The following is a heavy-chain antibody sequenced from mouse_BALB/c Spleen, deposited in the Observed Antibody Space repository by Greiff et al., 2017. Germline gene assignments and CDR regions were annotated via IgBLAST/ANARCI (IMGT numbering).Heavy chain of an antibody. CDR1: GFTFSSYT. CDR3: ARCDGYYVYYFDY. V-gene: IGHV5-9*03. CDR2: ISSGGGNT. D-gene: IGHD2-3*01. J-gene: IGHJ2*01. Sequence: EVQLVESGGGLVKPGGSLKLSCAASGFTFSSYTMSWVRQTPEKRLEWVATISSGGGNTYYPDSVKGRFTISRDNAKNNLYLQMSSLRSEDTALYYCARCDGYYVYYFDYWGQGTTLTVSS.